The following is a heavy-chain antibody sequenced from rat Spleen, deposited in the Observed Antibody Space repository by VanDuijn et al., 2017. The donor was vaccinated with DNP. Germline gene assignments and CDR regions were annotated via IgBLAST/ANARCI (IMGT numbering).Heavy chain of an antibody. D-gene: IGHD1-12*03. J-gene: IGHJ3*01. V-gene: IGHV5-25*01. CDR3: ARLGYYDGSYPNWFAY. CDR2: ISTGGDNT. CDR1: GFIFSNYW. Sequence: EVQLVESGGGPVQPGRSLKLSCVASGFIFSNYWMTWIRQAPTKGLEWVASISTGGDNTHYRDSVKGRFIISRNNAKTTLYLQMDSLRSEDTATYYCARLGYYDGSYPNWFAYWGQGTLVTVSS.